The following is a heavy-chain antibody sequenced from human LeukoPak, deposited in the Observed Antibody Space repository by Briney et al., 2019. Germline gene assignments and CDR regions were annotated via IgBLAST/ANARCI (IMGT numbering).Heavy chain of an antibody. V-gene: IGHV4-4*07. CDR2: IYTTGNT. CDR3: ARTVRDCYYYGMDV. CDR1: GFSISGYY. D-gene: IGHD4-17*01. J-gene: IGHJ6*02. Sequence: SETLSLTCTVSGFSISGYYWSWIRQPAGKGLEWISPIYTTGNTNYTPSLKGRVTMSVETSENYFYLQLSSLSAADTAVYYCARTVRDCYYYGMDVWGQGTTVTVSS.